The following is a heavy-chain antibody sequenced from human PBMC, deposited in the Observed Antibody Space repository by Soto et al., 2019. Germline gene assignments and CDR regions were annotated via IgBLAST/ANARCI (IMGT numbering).Heavy chain of an antibody. CDR3: AREPLLDCGGDCSSNEYGMDV. Sequence: GASVKVSCKASGGTFSSYAISWVRQAPGQGLWWMGGIIPIFGTANYAQKFQGRVTITADESTSTAYMELSSLRSEDTAVYYCAREPLLDCGGDCSSNEYGMDVWGQGSTVTVSS. D-gene: IGHD2-21*02. CDR2: IIPIFGTA. J-gene: IGHJ6*02. CDR1: GGTFSSYA. V-gene: IGHV1-69*13.